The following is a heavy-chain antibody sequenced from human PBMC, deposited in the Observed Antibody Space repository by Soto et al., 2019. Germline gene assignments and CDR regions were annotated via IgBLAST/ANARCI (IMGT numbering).Heavy chain of an antibody. CDR1: GFTFDDYA. D-gene: IGHD3-10*01. V-gene: IGHV3-9*01. Sequence: GGSLRLSCAASGFTFDDYAMHWVRQAPGKGLEWVSGISWNSGSIGYADSVKGRFTISRDNAKNSLYLQMNSLRAEDTALYYCAKDIGVGYNYMDVWGKGTTVTVSS. J-gene: IGHJ6*03. CDR2: ISWNSGSI. CDR3: AKDIGVGYNYMDV.